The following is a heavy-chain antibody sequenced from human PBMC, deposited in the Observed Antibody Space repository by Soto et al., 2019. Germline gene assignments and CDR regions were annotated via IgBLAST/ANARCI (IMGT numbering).Heavy chain of an antibody. CDR2: IYHSGSA. D-gene: IGHD3-10*01. CDR1: GGSFSGYY. J-gene: IGHJ4*02. V-gene: IGHV4-34*09. Sequence: SETLSLTCAVYGGSFSGYYWSWIRQHPGKGLEWIGYIYHSGSAYYNPSLKSRVTLSVDTSKNQFSLKLSSVTAADTAVYYCARATTGGSGSSDYWGQGTLVTVSS. CDR3: ARATTGGSGSSDY.